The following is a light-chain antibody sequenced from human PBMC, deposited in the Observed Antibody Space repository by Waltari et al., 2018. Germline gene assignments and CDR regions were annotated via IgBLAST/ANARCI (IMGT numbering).Light chain of an antibody. Sequence: EIVLTQSPAILSLSPGERATLSCRPSQGVTKYLSWYQLKPGQAPRLLIYAASNSATGIPTRFSGSGSATDFTLTISSLEPDDFAVYFCHLRSNWRYTFGQGTKLEIK. CDR3: HLRSNWRYT. J-gene: IGKJ2*01. CDR1: QGVTKY. V-gene: IGKV3-11*01. CDR2: AAS.